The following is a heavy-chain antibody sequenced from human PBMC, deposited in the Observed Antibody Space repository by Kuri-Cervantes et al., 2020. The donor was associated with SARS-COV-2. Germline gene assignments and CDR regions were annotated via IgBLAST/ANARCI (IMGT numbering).Heavy chain of an antibody. CDR1: GFTFSSYW. V-gene: IGHV3-20*04. CDR3: ARDFPAYCTNGVCYSEYFQH. J-gene: IGHJ1*01. Sequence: GESLKISCAASGFTFSSYWMSWVRQAPGKGLEWVSGINWNGGSTGYADSVKGRFTISRDNAKNSLYLQMNSLRAEDTAVYYCARDFPAYCTNGVCYSEYFQHWGQGTLVTVSS. D-gene: IGHD2-8*01. CDR2: INWNGGST.